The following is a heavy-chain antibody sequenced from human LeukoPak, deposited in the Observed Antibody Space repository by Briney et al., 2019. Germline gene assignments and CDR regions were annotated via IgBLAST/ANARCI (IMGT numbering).Heavy chain of an antibody. CDR2: ISYDGSNK. Sequence: GRSLRLSCAASGFTFSSYGMHWVRQAPGKGLEWAAVISYDGSNKYYADSVKGRFTISRDNSKNTLYLQMNSLRAEDTAVYYCAKVGGYDFWSGYFHRWGQGTLVTVSS. CDR3: AKVGGYDFWSGYFHR. J-gene: IGHJ5*02. D-gene: IGHD3-3*01. V-gene: IGHV3-30*18. CDR1: GFTFSSYG.